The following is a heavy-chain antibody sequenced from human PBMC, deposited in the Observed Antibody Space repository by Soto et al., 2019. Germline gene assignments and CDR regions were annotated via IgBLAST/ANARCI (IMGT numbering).Heavy chain of an antibody. J-gene: IGHJ5*02. V-gene: IGHV4-39*01. CDR2: IYYSGST. CDR1: GGSISSGSYY. D-gene: IGHD5-12*01. Sequence: SETLSLTCIVSGGSISSGSYYWGWIRQPPGKGLEWIGTIYYSGSTYYNPSLQSRVTISVDTSMNQFSLKLSSVTAADTAVYYCARKGALYSGYSNWFDPWGQGTLVTVSS. CDR3: ARKGALYSGYSNWFDP.